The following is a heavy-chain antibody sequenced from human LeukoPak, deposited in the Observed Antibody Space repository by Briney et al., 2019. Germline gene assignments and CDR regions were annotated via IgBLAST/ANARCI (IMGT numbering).Heavy chain of an antibody. CDR2: INQDGSEK. J-gene: IGHJ3*02. Sequence: GGSLRLSCVASGFTFSTYWMAWVRQAPGKGLEWEANINQDGSEKNYVDSVKGRFTISRDNAKHSLCLQMHSLRAEDTAVYYCARDRGYSTFDMWGQGTMVTVSS. D-gene: IGHD5-18*01. V-gene: IGHV3-7*05. CDR1: GFTFSTYW. CDR3: ARDRGYSTFDM.